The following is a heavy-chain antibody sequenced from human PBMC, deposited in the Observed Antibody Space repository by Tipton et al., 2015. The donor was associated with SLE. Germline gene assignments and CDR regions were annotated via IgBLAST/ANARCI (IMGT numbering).Heavy chain of an antibody. CDR3: ARWVVVGAYFDS. V-gene: IGHV1-46*01. Sequence: QSGPEVKKHGASVKVSCKASGYTFTSYYMHWVRQAPGQGLEWVGIINPSGGSTSYAQKFQGRVTMTMVTSTSTFYMELSSLGSEFTAVFYCARWVVVGAYFDSLGQGSLVTVSS. J-gene: IGHJ4*02. CDR1: GYTFTSYY. D-gene: IGHD2-15*01. CDR2: INPSGGST.